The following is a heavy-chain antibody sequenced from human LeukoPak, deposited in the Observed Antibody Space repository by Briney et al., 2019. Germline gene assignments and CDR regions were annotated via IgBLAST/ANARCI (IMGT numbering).Heavy chain of an antibody. V-gene: IGHV3-48*04. CDR2: ISSNSSTI. CDR3: ARHDWFDP. D-gene: IGHD3-3*01. CDR1: GFTFSSYS. Sequence: GGSLRLSCAASGFTFSSYSMNWVRQAPGKGLEWVSYISSNSSTIYYADSVKGRFTISRDNAKNSLFLQMNSLRAEDTAVYYCARHDWFDPWGQGTLVTVSS. J-gene: IGHJ5*02.